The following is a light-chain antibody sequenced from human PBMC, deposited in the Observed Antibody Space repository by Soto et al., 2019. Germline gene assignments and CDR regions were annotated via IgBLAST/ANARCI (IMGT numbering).Light chain of an antibody. J-gene: IGLJ2*01. V-gene: IGLV2-23*02. CDR2: EVS. Sequence: QSALTQPASVSGSPGQSITISCTGTSSDVGSYNLVSWYQQHPRKAPKLMIYEVSKRPSGVSNRFSGSKSGNTASLTISGLQAEDEADYYCCSYAGSSTFLVFGGGTKLTVL. CDR1: SSDVGSYNL. CDR3: CSYAGSSTFLV.